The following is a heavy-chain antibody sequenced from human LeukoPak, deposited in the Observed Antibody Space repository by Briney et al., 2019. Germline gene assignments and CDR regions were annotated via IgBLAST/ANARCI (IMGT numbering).Heavy chain of an antibody. CDR2: ISIDGSHR. J-gene: IGHJ3*02. D-gene: IGHD3-9*01. V-gene: IGHV3-30*18. CDR3: AKGNFDWVVGAFDT. CDR1: GFTFSNYA. Sequence: GGSLRLSCAASGFTFSNYAMRWVRQAPGKGLEWVAVISIDGSHRYHADSVKGRFTISRDNSKNTLYLQMNSLRAEDTAVYYCAKGNFDWVVGAFDTWGQGTMVTVSS.